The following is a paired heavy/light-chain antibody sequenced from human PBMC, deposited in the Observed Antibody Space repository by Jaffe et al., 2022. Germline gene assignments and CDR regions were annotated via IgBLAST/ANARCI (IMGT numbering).Heavy chain of an antibody. CDR3: AREDSITWKNFDY. J-gene: IGHJ4*02. D-gene: IGHD1-1*01. Sequence: QVQLAQSGAEVKKPEASVKVSCKASGYSFTGNYLHWVRQAPGQGLEWMGWIIPHSGGTNYAQRFQGRVTMTRDTSISTAYMELTGLTFDDTAVYYCAREDSITWKNFDYWGQGTPVTVSS. CDR1: GYSFTGNY. CDR2: IIPHSGGT. V-gene: IGHV1-2*02.
Light chain of an antibody. CDR2: DVT. CDR3: CSFADSHAYV. J-gene: IGLJ1*01. Sequence: QSALTQPRSVSGSPGQTVTISCTGTSSDVGGHNHVSWYQHHPGKGPKLMIFDVTKRPSGVPDRFSGSKSGNTASLTISGLQADDEADYYCCSFADSHAYVFGTGTKVSVL. CDR1: SSDVGGHNH. V-gene: IGLV2-11*01.